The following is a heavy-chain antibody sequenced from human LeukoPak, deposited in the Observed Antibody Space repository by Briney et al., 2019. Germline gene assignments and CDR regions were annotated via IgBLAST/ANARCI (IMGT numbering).Heavy chain of an antibody. Sequence: PGGSLRLSCAASGFTFSSYSMNWVRQAPGKGLEWVSSISSSSSYIYYADSVKGRFTISRDNAKNSLYLQMNSLRAEDTAVYYCASSYDFWSGYYSDYWGQGTLVTVSS. CDR3: ASSYDFWSGYYSDY. V-gene: IGHV3-21*06. CDR1: GFTFSSYS. J-gene: IGHJ4*02. D-gene: IGHD3-3*01. CDR2: ISSSSSYI.